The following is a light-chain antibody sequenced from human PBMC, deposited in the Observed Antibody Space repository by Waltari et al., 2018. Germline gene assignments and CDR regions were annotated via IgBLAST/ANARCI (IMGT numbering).Light chain of an antibody. V-gene: IGKV1-39*01. Sequence: DIQMTQSPSSLSASVGDRVTITCRASQSISSYINWYQQKPGKAPKPLIYAASSLQSGVPSRFSGSGSGTDFTLTISSLQPEDFATYYCQQSYSTRYTFGQGTKLEIK. J-gene: IGKJ2*01. CDR2: AAS. CDR1: QSISSY. CDR3: QQSYSTRYT.